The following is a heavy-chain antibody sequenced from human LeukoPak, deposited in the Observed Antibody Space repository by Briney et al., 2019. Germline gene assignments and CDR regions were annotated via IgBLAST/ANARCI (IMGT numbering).Heavy chain of an antibody. CDR3: AITVDCRATTDCYSYFHH. D-gene: IGHD2-21*02. Sequence: GGSLRLSCAASGFSFRSYFMHWVRQAPGKGLVWVSRINSDGTYTEYEDSVKGRFTISRDNAKDTLYLQVNSLRAEDTAVYYCAITVDCRATTDCYSYFHHWGQGTLVTVAS. J-gene: IGHJ1*01. V-gene: IGHV3-74*03. CDR2: INSDGTYT. CDR1: GFSFRSYF.